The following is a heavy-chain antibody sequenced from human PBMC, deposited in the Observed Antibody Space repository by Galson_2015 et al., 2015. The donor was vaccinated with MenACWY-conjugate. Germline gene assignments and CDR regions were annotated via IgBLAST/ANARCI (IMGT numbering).Heavy chain of an antibody. CDR2: ISSSSSYT. CDR1: GFIFSDHY. CDR3: AREGQRNFYYSGLDV. J-gene: IGHJ6*02. V-gene: IGHV3-11*06. Sequence: SLRLSCAASGFIFSDHYMTWIRQAPGKGLEWVSYISSSSSYTDYADSVKGRFTISRDNAKNSLYLQLNSLRAEDTAVYFCAREGQRNFYYSGLDVWGQGPTVTVSS.